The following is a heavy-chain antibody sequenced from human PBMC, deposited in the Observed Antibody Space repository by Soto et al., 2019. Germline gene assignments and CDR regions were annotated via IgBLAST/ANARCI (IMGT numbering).Heavy chain of an antibody. CDR1: GYTFTSYA. V-gene: IGHV1-18*01. CDR3: ARDRNHGSGIVWFDT. D-gene: IGHD3-10*01. CDR2: TSAYNGNT. J-gene: IGHJ5*02. Sequence: GASANPSCKDCGYTFTSYARSWPRHAPKQGLEWMGWTSAYNGNTNYAQKLQGRVTMTTDTSTSTAYMELRSLRSDDTAVYYCARDRNHGSGIVWFDTWGQGTLLTVSS.